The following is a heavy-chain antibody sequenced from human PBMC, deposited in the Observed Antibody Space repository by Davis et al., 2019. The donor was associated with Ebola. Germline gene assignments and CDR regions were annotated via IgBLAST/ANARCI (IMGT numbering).Heavy chain of an antibody. D-gene: IGHD4-17*01. CDR3: ARFTVTPRGSGMDV. V-gene: IGHV4-39*07. Sequence: SETLSLTCTVSGGSISSSSYYWGWIRQPPGKGLEWIGSIYYSGSTYYNPSLKSRVTISVDTSKNQFSLKLSSVTAADTAVYYCARFTVTPRGSGMDVWGQGTTVTVSS. CDR1: GGSISSSSYY. CDR2: IYYSGST. J-gene: IGHJ6*02.